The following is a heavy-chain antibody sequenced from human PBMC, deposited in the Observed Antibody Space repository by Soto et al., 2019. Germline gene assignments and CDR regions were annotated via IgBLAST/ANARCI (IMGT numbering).Heavy chain of an antibody. Sequence: QVQLVQSGAEVKKPGSSVKVSCKASGGTFSNYGISWVRQAPGQGLEWMGGIIPTFGSTKYAQKFQGRVTITADESTNTAYMELSSLRSEDTAVYYCAGGRLIYYYDSSAYYYDVDIWGQGTMVTVSS. CDR3: AGGRLIYYYDSSAYYYDVDI. V-gene: IGHV1-69*01. D-gene: IGHD3-22*01. CDR1: GGTFSNYG. CDR2: IIPTFGST. J-gene: IGHJ3*02.